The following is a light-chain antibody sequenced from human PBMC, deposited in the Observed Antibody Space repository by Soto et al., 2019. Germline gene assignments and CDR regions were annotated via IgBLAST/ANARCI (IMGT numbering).Light chain of an antibody. J-gene: IGKJ1*01. V-gene: IGKV3-20*01. CDR3: QQYDGSPRT. CDR2: GAS. Sequence: EIVMTQSPGTLSLSPGERATLSCRASQSVSSNLAWYQQKPGQAPRLLIYGASSRATGIPDRFTGSGSGTDFTLTISRLEPEDFAVYYCQQYDGSPRTFGQGTKVDIK. CDR1: QSVSSN.